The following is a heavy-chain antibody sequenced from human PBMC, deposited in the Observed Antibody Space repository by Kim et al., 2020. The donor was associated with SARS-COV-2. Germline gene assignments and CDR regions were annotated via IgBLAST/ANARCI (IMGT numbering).Heavy chain of an antibody. V-gene: IGHV4-59*01. Sequence: SETLSLTCTVSGGSISSYYWSWIRQPPGKGLEWIGYIYYSGSTNYNPSLKSRVTISVDTSKNQFSLKLSSVTAADTAVYYCARGHYSGYDGPGYSSSWYPWGGKTYYYYYGMDVWGQGTTVTVSS. D-gene: IGHD6-13*01. CDR1: GGSISSYY. CDR2: IYYSGST. CDR3: ARGHYSGYDGPGYSSSWYPWGGKTYYYYYGMDV. J-gene: IGHJ6*02.